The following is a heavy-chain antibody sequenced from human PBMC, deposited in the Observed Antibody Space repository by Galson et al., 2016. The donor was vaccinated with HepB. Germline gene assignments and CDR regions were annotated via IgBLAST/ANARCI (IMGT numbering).Heavy chain of an antibody. CDR1: GYTFTNYA. CDR3: ARESLWVSNIASLASHVDY. Sequence: SVKVSCKASGYTFTNYAISWVRQAPGQGLEWMGWISPHNDDTKFPQRLRGRVTMTIDTSTNTAYMALRSLRFDETAIYYLARESLWVSNIASLASHVDYWGQGTLVTVSS. CDR2: ISPHNDDT. V-gene: IGHV1-18*04. J-gene: IGHJ4*02. D-gene: IGHD6-6*01.